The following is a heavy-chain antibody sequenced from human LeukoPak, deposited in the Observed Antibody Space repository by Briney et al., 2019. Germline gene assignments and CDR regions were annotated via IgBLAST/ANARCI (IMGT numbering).Heavy chain of an antibody. J-gene: IGHJ5*02. D-gene: IGHD2-15*01. CDR2: INHSGST. Sequence: SETLSLTCAVYGGSFSGYYWSWIRQPPGKGLEWIGEINHSGSTNYNPSLKSRVTISVDTSKNQFSLKLTFVTAADTAVYYCARQPRNLGWQRSDRWGQGTLVTVPS. V-gene: IGHV4-34*01. CDR3: ARQPRNLGWQRSDR. CDR1: GGSFSGYY.